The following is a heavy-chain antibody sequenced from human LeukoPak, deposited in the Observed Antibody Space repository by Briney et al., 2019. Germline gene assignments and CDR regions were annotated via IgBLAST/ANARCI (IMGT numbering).Heavy chain of an antibody. J-gene: IGHJ1*01. Sequence: PGGSLRLSCAASGFTVSTNHMNWVRQAPGRGLEWVSLLYGGGGTNYADSVKGRFTISRDNSKKMLYLQMNSLRAEDTAVYYCAASPSRYFQHWGQGTLLTVSS. CDR2: LYGGGGT. V-gene: IGHV3-66*01. CDR1: GFTVSTNH. CDR3: AASPSRYFQH.